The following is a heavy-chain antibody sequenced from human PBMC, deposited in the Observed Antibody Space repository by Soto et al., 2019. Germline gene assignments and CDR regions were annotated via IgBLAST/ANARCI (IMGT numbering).Heavy chain of an antibody. Sequence: PSETLSLTCTVSGGSLSPYYWSWVRQPPGKGLEWIGFIWFSETSTYNPSLRGRVTMSVDTSKNQLSLEMNSVTAADTAVYYCARESSGNHNHNWFDPWGLGTLVTAPQ. CDR1: GGSLSPYY. V-gene: IGHV4-59*01. J-gene: IGHJ5*02. D-gene: IGHD1-20*01. CDR2: IWFSETS. CDR3: ARESSGNHNHNWFDP.